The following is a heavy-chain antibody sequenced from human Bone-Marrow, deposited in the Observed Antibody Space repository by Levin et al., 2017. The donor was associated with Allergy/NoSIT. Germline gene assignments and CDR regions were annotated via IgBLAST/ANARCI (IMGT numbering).Heavy chain of an antibody. D-gene: IGHD3-10*01. CDR3: AKDVDDPLGITMPAADY. J-gene: IGHJ4*02. CDR2: ISYDGSNK. CDR1: GFAFSIYG. Sequence: SCAASGFAFSIYGMQWVRQAPGKGLEWVAVISYDGSNKYYADSVKGRFTISRDNSKNTLYLQMNSLRPEDTAVYYCAKDVDDPLGITMPAADYWGQGTLVTVSS. V-gene: IGHV3-30*18.